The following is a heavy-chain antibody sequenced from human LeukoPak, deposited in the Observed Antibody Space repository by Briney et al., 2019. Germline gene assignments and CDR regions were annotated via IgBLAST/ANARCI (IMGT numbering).Heavy chain of an antibody. Sequence: GGSLRLSCAASGFTFSSYSMNWVRQAPGKGLEWVSSISSSSSYIYYADSVKGRFTISRGNAKNSLYLQMNSLRAEDTAVYYCARWLQQLVDYWGQGTLVTVSS. CDR3: ARWLQQLVDY. J-gene: IGHJ4*02. V-gene: IGHV3-21*01. CDR2: ISSSSSYI. D-gene: IGHD6-13*01. CDR1: GFTFSSYS.